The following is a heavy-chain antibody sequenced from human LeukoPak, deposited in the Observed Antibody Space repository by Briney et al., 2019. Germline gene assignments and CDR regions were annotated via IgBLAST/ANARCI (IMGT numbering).Heavy chain of an antibody. CDR2: MNPNSGNT. D-gene: IGHD1-1*01. V-gene: IGHV1-8*01. CDR1: GYTFTSYD. Sequence: GASVKVSCKASGYTFTSYDINWVRQATGQGLEWMGWMNPNSGNTGYAQKFQGRVTMTRNTSISTAYMELSSLRSEDTAVYYCARTGTAYYYYYMDVWAKGTTVTVSS. J-gene: IGHJ6*03. CDR3: ARTGTAYYYYYMDV.